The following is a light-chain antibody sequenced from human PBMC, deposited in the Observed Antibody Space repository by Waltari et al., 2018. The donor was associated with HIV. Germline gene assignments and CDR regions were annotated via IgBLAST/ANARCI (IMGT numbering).Light chain of an antibody. J-gene: IGKJ1*01. CDR2: AAS. Sequence: DIQMTQSPSSLSASVGDRVTITCRASQSISSYLNWYQQKPGKAPKLLIYAASSLQSGVPSRFSGIGSGTDFTLTISSLQPEDFASYYCQQSYSILWTFGQGTKVEIK. V-gene: IGKV1-39*01. CDR1: QSISSY. CDR3: QQSYSILWT.